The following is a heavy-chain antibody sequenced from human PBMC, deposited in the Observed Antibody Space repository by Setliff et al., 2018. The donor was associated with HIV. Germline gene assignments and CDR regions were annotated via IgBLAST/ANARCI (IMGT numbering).Heavy chain of an antibody. J-gene: IGHJ4*02. Sequence: PGGSLRLSCAASGFNFRNYNMNWVRQAPGKGLEWVSCITSGNGYIYYADSVKGRFTISRDSAKNSLYLQMNSLRVEDTAVYYCARGDRSGFNNYFDSWGQGTLVTVS. V-gene: IGHV3-21*01. CDR3: ARGDRSGFNNYFDS. CDR1: GFNFRNYN. D-gene: IGHD3-22*01. CDR2: ITSGNGYI.